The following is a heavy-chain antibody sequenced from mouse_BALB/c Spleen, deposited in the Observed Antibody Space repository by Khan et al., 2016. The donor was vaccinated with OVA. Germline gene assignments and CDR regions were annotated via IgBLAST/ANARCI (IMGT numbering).Heavy chain of an antibody. CDR3: ARSITPVVAFYY. CDR1: GLTFSSSA. CDR2: ISTGGRKI. D-gene: IGHD1-1*01. J-gene: IGHJ2*01. V-gene: IGHV5-9-3*01. Sequence: EVQLVESGGGLVKPGGSLKLSCAASGLTFSSSAMSWVRQTPEKRLEWVATISTGGRKIYYADSVKGRFTISRDNAKNTLSLQLSSLKSKDTAMYYCARSITPVVAFYYWGPGTTLTVSS.